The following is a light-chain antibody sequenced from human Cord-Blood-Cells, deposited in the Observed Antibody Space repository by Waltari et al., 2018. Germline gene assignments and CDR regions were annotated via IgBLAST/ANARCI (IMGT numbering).Light chain of an antibody. V-gene: IGLV2-14*01. J-gene: IGLJ1*01. Sequence: HSALTQPASVSGSPGQSITISCTGTSIDVGGSNSVSWYQQHPGKAPKLMIYDVSNRPSGVSNRFSGSKSGNTASLTISGLQAEDEADYYCSSYTSSSTLGVFGTGTKVTVL. CDR1: SIDVGGSNS. CDR2: DVS. CDR3: SSYTSSSTLGV.